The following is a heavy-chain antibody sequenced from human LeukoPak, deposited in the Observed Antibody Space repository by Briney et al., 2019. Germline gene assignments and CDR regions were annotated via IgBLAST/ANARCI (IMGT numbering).Heavy chain of an antibody. CDR3: ARPADYCSSTSCYPYY. CDR2: IYPGDSDT. Sequence: KDGESLKISCKGSGYSFTSYWIGWVRQMPGKGLEWMGIIYPGDSDTRYSPSFQGQVTISADKSISTAYLQWSSLKASDTAMYYCARPADYCSSTSCYPYYWGQGTLVTVSS. J-gene: IGHJ4*02. D-gene: IGHD2-2*01. CDR1: GYSFTSYW. V-gene: IGHV5-51*01.